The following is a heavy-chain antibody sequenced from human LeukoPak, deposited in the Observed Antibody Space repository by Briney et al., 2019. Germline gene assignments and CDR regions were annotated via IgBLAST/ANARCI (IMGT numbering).Heavy chain of an antibody. CDR2: TSYDGSNK. V-gene: IGHV3-30*04. CDR3: AKDCGGSCYWELDY. Sequence: GGSLRLSCAASGFTFSSYAMHWVRQAPGKGLEWVAVTSYDGSNKYYADSVKGRFTISRDNSKNTLYLQMNRLRAEDTAVYYCAKDCGGSCYWELDYWGQGTLVTVSS. D-gene: IGHD2-15*01. CDR1: GFTFSSYA. J-gene: IGHJ4*02.